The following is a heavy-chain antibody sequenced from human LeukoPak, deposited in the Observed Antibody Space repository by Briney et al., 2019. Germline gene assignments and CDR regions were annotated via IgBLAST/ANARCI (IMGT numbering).Heavy chain of an antibody. CDR1: GGSISSGGYS. CDR2: IYHSGST. Sequence: SETLSLTCAVSGGSISSGGYSWSWIRQPPGKGLEWIGYIYHSGSTYYNPSLKSRVTISVDRSKNQFSLKLSSVTAADTAVYYCARAVAGSLGGMDVWGQGTTVTVSS. CDR3: ARAVAGSLGGMDV. J-gene: IGHJ6*02. V-gene: IGHV4-30-2*01. D-gene: IGHD6-19*01.